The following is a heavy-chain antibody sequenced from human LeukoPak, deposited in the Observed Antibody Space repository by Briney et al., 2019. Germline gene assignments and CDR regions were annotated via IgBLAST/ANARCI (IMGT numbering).Heavy chain of an antibody. D-gene: IGHD5-18*01. CDR3: AREEYSYGNSNWLDP. V-gene: IGHV1-2*02. J-gene: IGHJ5*02. CDR2: INPNSGGT. Sequence: ASVKVSCKASGYTFTGYYMHWMRQAPGQGLEWMGWINPNSGGTNYAQKFQGRVTMTRDTSISTAYMELSRLRSDDTAVYYCAREEYSYGNSNWLDPWGQGTLVTVSS. CDR1: GYTFTGYY.